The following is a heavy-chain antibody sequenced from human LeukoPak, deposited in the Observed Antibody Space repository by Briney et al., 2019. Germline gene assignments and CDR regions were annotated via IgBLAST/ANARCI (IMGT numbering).Heavy chain of an antibody. J-gene: IGHJ3*02. D-gene: IGHD6-19*01. Sequence: PGGSLRLSCAASGFTFSSYSMNWVRQAPGKGLEWVSYISSSISVIYHADPEQGRYTIRRDKAKNLLDLQMTSLRDEDTAVLYGGRDQYSGHWYYRLDSWGQGTMLAVSS. CDR3: GRDQYSGHWYYRLDS. CDR2: ISSSISVI. V-gene: IGHV3-48*02. CDR1: GFTFSSYS.